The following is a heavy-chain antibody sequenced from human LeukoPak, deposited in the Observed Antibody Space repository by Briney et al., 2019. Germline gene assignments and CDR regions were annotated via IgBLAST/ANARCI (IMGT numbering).Heavy chain of an antibody. J-gene: IGHJ3*02. CDR2: IYTSGST. CDR1: GGSISSYY. CDR3: ARDPPTHVTSSSWLKDDAFDI. Sequence: SETLSLTCTVSGGSISSYYWSWIRQPAGKGLEWIGRIYTSGSTNYNPSLKSRVTMSVDTSKNQFSLKLSSVIAADTAVYYCARDPPTHVTSSSWLKDDAFDIWGQGTMVTVSS. V-gene: IGHV4-4*07. D-gene: IGHD6-13*01.